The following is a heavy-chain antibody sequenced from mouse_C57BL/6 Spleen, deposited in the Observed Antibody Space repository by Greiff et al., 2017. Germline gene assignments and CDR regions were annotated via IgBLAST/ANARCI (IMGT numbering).Heavy chain of an antibody. D-gene: IGHD1-1*01. Sequence: EVKLQESGGGLVKPGGSLKLSCAASGFTFSDYGMHWVRQAPETGLAWVAYISSGSSTIYYADTVKGRFTISRDNAKNTLFLQMTSLRAEDTAMYYCARRGTTVVATPYYFDYWGQGTTLTVSS. V-gene: IGHV5-17*01. J-gene: IGHJ2*01. CDR3: ARRGTTVVATPYYFDY. CDR2: ISSGSSTI. CDR1: GFTFSDYG.